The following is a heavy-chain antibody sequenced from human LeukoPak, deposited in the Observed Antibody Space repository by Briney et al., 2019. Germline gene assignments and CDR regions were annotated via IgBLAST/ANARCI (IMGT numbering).Heavy chain of an antibody. J-gene: IGHJ4*02. D-gene: IGHD4-17*01. Sequence: GASVEVPCKASGGTFSSYAISWVRQAPGQGLEWMGRIIPILGIANYAQKFQGRVTMTRDTSISTAYMELSRLRSDDTAVYYCARADYGDYSTFDYWGQGTLVTVSS. CDR3: ARADYGDYSTFDY. CDR1: GGTFSSYA. V-gene: IGHV1-69*04. CDR2: IIPILGIA.